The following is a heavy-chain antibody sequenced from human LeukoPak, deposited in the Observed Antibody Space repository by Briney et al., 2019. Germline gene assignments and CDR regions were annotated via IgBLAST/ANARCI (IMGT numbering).Heavy chain of an antibody. Sequence: GGSLRLSCAASGFTFSTYAMSWVRQAPGKGLEWVSALSGSGGSSYYADSVRGRFTISRHNSRNTLYLQMNSLRAEDTAVYYCARVDTVMAYYFDLWGQGTLVTVSS. D-gene: IGHD5-18*01. CDR2: LSGSGGSS. CDR1: GFTFSTYA. J-gene: IGHJ4*02. V-gene: IGHV3-23*01. CDR3: ARVDTVMAYYFDL.